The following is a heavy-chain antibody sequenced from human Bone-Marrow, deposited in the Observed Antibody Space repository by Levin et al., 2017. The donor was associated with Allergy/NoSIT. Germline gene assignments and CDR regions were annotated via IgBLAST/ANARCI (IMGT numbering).Heavy chain of an antibody. J-gene: IGHJ4*02. CDR3: ARDSGTCSETNCHNFDL. CDR1: GFTFRNYE. CDR2: ISESGSYI. Sequence: GGSLRLSCIAYGFTFRNYEMNWVRQAPGTGLEWVSYISESGSYIFYADPVKGRFTISRDNAKNSLYLQMNNLGAEDTATYYCARDSGTCSETNCHNFDLWGQGTPVTVSS. D-gene: IGHD2-15*01. V-gene: IGHV3-48*03.